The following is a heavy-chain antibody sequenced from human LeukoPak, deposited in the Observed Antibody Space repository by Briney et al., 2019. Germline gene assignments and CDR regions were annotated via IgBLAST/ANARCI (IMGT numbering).Heavy chain of an antibody. J-gene: IGHJ1*01. CDR1: GYTFTNYY. V-gene: IGHV1-46*01. CDR2: IKPSGGGT. D-gene: IGHD3-22*01. Sequence: ASVNVRSKASGYTFTNYYVRWVRQAPGQGLEWMGIIKPSGGGTSYALKFQGRVTMTRDTSTSAAYMELSSLRSEDTAVYYCARDHFDSSGYYYLLGWFEQGGWGNVVTVSS. CDR3: ARDHFDSSGYYYLLGWFEQ.